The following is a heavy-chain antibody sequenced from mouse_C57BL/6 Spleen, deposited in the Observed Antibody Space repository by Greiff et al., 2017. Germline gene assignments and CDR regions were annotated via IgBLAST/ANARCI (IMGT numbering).Heavy chain of an antibody. CDR3: AREGFPYCFDD. CDR1: GVTFSSYA. J-gene: IGHJ2*01. Sequence: EVQRVESGGGLVKPGGSLKLSCAVSGVTFSSYALSWVRQTPEKRLERVATISDGGSYTYFPDNVKGRFTTSRDNAKNNLYLQMSHLKSEDTAMYYCAREGFPYCFDDWGQGPTLTVSS. CDR2: ISDGGSYT. V-gene: IGHV5-4*01.